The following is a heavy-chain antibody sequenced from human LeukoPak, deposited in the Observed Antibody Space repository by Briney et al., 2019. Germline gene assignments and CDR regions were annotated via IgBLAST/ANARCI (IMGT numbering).Heavy chain of an antibody. Sequence: SVKVSCKASGGTFSSYAISWVRQAPGQGLEWMGGIIPIFGTANYAQKFQGRVTITADKSTSTAYMELSSLRSEDTAVYYCASQVRVVLYYYYYGMDVWGKGTTVTVSS. CDR3: ASQVRVVLYYYYYGMDV. D-gene: IGHD3-10*01. V-gene: IGHV1-69*06. CDR2: IIPIFGTA. CDR1: GGTFSSYA. J-gene: IGHJ6*04.